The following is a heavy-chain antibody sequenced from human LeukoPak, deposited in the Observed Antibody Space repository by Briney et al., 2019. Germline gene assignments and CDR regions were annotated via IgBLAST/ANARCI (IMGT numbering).Heavy chain of an antibody. CDR1: GFTFSDYY. V-gene: IGHV3-11*01. J-gene: IGHJ6*03. D-gene: IGHD6-13*01. CDR2: ISSSGSTI. CDR3: ARAQGGSSWYGVYYYYYMDV. Sequence: GGSLRLSCAASGFTFSDYYMSWIRQAPGKGLEWVSYISSSGSTIYYADSVKGRFTISRDNAKNSLYLQMNSLRAEDTAVYYFARAQGGSSWYGVYYYYYMDVWGKGTTVTVSS.